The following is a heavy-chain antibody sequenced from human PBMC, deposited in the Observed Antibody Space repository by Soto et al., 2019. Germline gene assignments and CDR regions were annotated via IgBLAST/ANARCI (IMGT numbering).Heavy chain of an antibody. CDR3: ARLEGLATISYYFDF. V-gene: IGHV4-39*01. CDR1: GDSINSDKYY. CDR2: IYFRGNT. D-gene: IGHD3-3*01. J-gene: IGHJ4*02. Sequence: QLQLQESGPGLVKPSETLSLTCSVSGDSINSDKYYWGWIRQPPGKGLEWIGSIYFRGNTYYNPSLQTRVTISRDKSKSQFPLKLNSVTAADSAVYFCARLEGLATISYYFDFWGQGALVTVSS.